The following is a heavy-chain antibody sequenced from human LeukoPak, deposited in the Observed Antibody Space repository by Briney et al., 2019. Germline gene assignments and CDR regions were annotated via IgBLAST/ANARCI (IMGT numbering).Heavy chain of an antibody. CDR2: ISWNSGSI. J-gene: IGHJ4*02. D-gene: IGHD6-19*01. CDR1: GFIFNNYA. CDR3: AKDNRRHYTSGPNPDSLH. Sequence: GRSLRLSCAGSGFIFNNYAMHWVRQPPGKGLEWVSGISWNSGSIDYADSVKGRFTISRDNAKNSLYLQMDSLRVEDTAFYYCAKDNRRHYTSGPNPDSLHWGQGALVTVSS. V-gene: IGHV3-9*01.